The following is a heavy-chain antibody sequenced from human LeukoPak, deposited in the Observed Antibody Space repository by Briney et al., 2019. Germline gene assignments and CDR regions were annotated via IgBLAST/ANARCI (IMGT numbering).Heavy chain of an antibody. Sequence: SETLSLTCTVSGGSISSYYWSWIRQPPGKGLGWIGYIYYSGSTNYNPSLKSRVTISVDTSKNQFSLKLSSVTAADTAVYYCARGPYGGKEHYWGQGTLVTVSS. D-gene: IGHD4-17*01. CDR1: GGSISSYY. J-gene: IGHJ4*02. CDR3: ARGPYGGKEHY. V-gene: IGHV4-59*12. CDR2: IYYSGST.